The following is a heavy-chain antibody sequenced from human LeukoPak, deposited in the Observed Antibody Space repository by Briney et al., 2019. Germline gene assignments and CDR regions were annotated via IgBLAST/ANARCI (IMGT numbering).Heavy chain of an antibody. CDR1: GFTFSSYS. CDR2: ISSSSSYI. D-gene: IGHD3-10*01. V-gene: IGHV3-21*01. J-gene: IGHJ6*02. CDR3: ARDYGRSRDYGMDV. Sequence: GGSLRLSCAASGFTFSSYSMNWVRQAPGKGLEWVSSISSSSSYIYYADSVKGRFTISRDNAKNTLYLQMNSLRAEDTAVYYCARDYGRSRDYGMDVWGQGTTVTVSS.